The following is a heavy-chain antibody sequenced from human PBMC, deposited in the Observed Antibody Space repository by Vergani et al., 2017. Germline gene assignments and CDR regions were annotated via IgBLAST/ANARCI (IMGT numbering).Heavy chain of an antibody. CDR3: ARAPSWPPYHRDGSYFFDY. J-gene: IGHJ4*02. Sequence: QVQLVQSGAEVKKPGSSVKVSCKASGGTFSSYAISWVRQAPGQGLEWMGGIIPIFGTANYAQKFQGRVTITADKSTSTAYMELSSLRSEDTAVYYCARAPSWPPYHRDGSYFFDYWGQGTLVTVSS. CDR1: GGTFSSYA. CDR2: IIPIFGTA. V-gene: IGHV1-69*06. D-gene: IGHD5-12*01.